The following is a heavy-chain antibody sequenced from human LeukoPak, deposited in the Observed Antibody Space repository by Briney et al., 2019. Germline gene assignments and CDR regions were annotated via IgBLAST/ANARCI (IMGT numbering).Heavy chain of an antibody. D-gene: IGHD2-15*01. CDR2: ISAYNDKT. CDR1: GYTFTSYG. Sequence: ASVKLSCKASGYTFTSYGISSVRQAPGQGLEWMGWISAYNDKTNYTQTLQVRVTMTTATSTSTAYMELRNLTSDDTAVYYCARDRSQYCSGGSCYSGSVGWFDPWGQGTLVTVSS. J-gene: IGHJ5*02. CDR3: ARDRSQYCSGGSCYSGSVGWFDP. V-gene: IGHV1-18*04.